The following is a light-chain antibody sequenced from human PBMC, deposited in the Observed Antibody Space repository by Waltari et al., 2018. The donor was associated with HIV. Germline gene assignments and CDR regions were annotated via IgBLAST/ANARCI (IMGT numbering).Light chain of an antibody. CDR3: AAWDDSLHGEL. V-gene: IGLV1-44*01. CDR1: YSHLGSNT. Sequence: QSVLTQTPSLSGTPGQRFTISCSVAYSHLGSNTLHWYQQFPGTAPRLLIYSNNQRPSGVPDRFAGSKSGTSASLVISELQSQDEADYHWAAWDDSLHGELFGGGTKLTVL. CDR2: SNN. J-gene: IGLJ2*01.